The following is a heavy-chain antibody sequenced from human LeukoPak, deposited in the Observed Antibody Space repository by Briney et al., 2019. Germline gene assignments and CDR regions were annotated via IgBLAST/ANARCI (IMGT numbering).Heavy chain of an antibody. V-gene: IGHV3-9*01. CDR3: ARDISFGAFDI. J-gene: IGHJ3*02. CDR2: ISWNSGSI. Sequence: GGSLRLSCAASGFTFDDYAMHWVRQAPGKGLEWVSGISWNSGSIGYADSVKGRFTISRDNAKNSLYLQMNSLRAEDTALYYCARDISFGAFDIWGQGTMVTVSS. D-gene: IGHD2/OR15-2a*01. CDR1: GFTFDDYA.